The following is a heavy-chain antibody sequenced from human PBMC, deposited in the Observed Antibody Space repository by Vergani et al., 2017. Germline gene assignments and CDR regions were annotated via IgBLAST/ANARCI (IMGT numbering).Heavy chain of an antibody. Sequence: EVQLVESGGVVVQPGGSLRLSCAASGFTFDDYAMHWVRQAPGKGLEWVSLISWDGGSTYYADSVKGRFTISRDNSKNSLYLQMNSLRAEDTALYYCAKDLGGYRYYYYYYGMDVWGQGTTVTVSS. J-gene: IGHJ6*02. V-gene: IGHV3-43D*04. CDR1: GFTFDDYA. CDR3: AKDLGGYRYYYYYYGMDV. D-gene: IGHD5-12*01. CDR2: ISWDGGST.